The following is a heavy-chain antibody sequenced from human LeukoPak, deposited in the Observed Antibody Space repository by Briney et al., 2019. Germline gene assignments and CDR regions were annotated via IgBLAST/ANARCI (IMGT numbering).Heavy chain of an antibody. V-gene: IGHV3-23*01. CDR1: GFTFSSYA. CDR3: AKNSSGRGIFDF. Sequence: GGSLRLSCAASGFTFSSYAMSWVRQAPGKGLEWVSAISSSSSYIYYADSVKGRFTISRDNSKNTLYMQMNSLRAEDTAVYYCAKNSSGRGIFDFWGQGTLVTVSS. D-gene: IGHD6-19*01. J-gene: IGHJ4*02. CDR2: ISSSSSYI.